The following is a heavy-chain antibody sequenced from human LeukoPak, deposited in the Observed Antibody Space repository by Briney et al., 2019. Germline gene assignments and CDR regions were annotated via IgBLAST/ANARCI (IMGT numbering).Heavy chain of an antibody. CDR3: ASIEYSSNWNL. D-gene: IGHD6-13*01. Sequence: GGSLRLSCAASGFTFSAYWMHWVRQAPGKGLVWVSRINGDGSITSYADSVKGRFTISRDNAKNTLYLQMNSLRGEDTAVYFCASIEYSSNWNLWGQGTTVTVSS. V-gene: IGHV3-74*01. CDR1: GFTFSAYW. J-gene: IGHJ6*02. CDR2: INGDGSIT.